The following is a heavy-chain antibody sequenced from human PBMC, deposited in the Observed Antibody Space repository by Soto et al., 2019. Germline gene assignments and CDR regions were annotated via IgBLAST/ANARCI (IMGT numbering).Heavy chain of an antibody. D-gene: IGHD3-3*01. J-gene: IGHJ6*03. V-gene: IGHV4-34*01. Sequence: QVQLQQWGAGLLKPSETLSLTCAVYGGSFSGYYWNWIRQAPGKGLEWIGEINPSGSTNYNPSLKSPVAVFLDASKNHLSLILSSVTAADTAVYYCARAWEGGFWSGYFGPGPYYDYHVDVWGRGTSVTVSS. CDR2: INPSGST. CDR1: GGSFSGYY. CDR3: ARAWEGGFWSGYFGPGPYYDYHVDV.